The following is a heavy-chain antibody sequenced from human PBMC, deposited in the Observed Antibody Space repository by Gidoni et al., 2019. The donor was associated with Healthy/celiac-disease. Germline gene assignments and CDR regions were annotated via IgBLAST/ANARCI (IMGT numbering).Heavy chain of an antibody. J-gene: IGHJ4*02. CDR2: MNPNSGNT. CDR3: ARGHHSSSWYPPDY. D-gene: IGHD6-13*01. CDR1: GYTFTSYA. V-gene: IGHV1-8*01. Sequence: QVQLVQSGAEVKKPGASVTVSCKAPGYTFTSYAINWVRQATGQGLEWMGWMNPNSGNTGYAQKFQGRVTMTRNTSISTAYMELSSLRSEDTAVYYCARGHHSSSWYPPDYWGQGTLVTVSS.